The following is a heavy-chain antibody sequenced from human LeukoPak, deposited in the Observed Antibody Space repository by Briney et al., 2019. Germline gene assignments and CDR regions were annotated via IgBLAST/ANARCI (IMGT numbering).Heavy chain of an antibody. CDR2: INHSGST. Sequence: SETLSLTCAVYGGSFSGYYWSWIRQPPGKGLEWIREINHSGSTNYNPSLKSRVTISVDTSKNQFSLKLSSVTAADTAVYYCARARDRDYDSSGYYYFDYSGQGTLVTVSS. D-gene: IGHD3-22*01. J-gene: IGHJ4*02. CDR1: GGSFSGYY. CDR3: ARARDRDYDSSGYYYFDY. V-gene: IGHV4-34*01.